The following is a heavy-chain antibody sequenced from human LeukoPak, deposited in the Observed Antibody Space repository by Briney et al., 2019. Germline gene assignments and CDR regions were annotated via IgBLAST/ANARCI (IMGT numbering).Heavy chain of an antibody. CDR1: GYTFTNYG. V-gene: IGHV1-18*01. CDR2: ISAYNGNR. J-gene: IGHJ4*02. Sequence: ASVKVSCKASGYTFTNYGISWVRQAPGQALEWMGWISAYNGNRNYAQKFQGRVTMTTDTSTTTAFMELRSLRSDDTAVYYCARGPGTVVTRGDFWGQGTLVTVSS. CDR3: ARGPGTVVTRGDF. D-gene: IGHD2-21*02.